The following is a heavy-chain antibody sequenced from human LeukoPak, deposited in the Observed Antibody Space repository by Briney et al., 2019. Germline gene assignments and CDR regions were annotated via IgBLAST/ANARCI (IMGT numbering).Heavy chain of an antibody. CDR1: GYTFTSYY. CDR3: ARDTGEVNMAMDV. J-gene: IGHJ6*02. V-gene: IGHV1-46*01. CDR2: INPSGGSA. Sequence: ASVKVSCKASGYTFTSYYMHWVRQAPGQGLEWMGIINPSGGSATYAQKFQGRVTMIRDTSTSTVYMDLGSRRSEDTAEYYCARDTGEVNMAMDVWGQGTTVTVSS. D-gene: IGHD3-16*01.